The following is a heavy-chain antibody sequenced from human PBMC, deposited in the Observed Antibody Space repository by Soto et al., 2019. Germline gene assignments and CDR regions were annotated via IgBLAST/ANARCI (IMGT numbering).Heavy chain of an antibody. Sequence: QVQLQESGPGLVKPSETLSLTCTVSGGSISSYYWSWIRQPPGKGLEWIGYIYYSGSTNYNPSLKSRVIISVDTSKNQFSLKLSSVTAADTAVYYCAREGLARAFDIWGQGTMVTVSS. CDR1: GGSISSYY. V-gene: IGHV4-59*12. J-gene: IGHJ3*02. CDR3: AREGLARAFDI. CDR2: IYYSGST.